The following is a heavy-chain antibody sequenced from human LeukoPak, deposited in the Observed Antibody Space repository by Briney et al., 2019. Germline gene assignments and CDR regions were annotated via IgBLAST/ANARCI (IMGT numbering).Heavy chain of an antibody. J-gene: IGHJ4*02. CDR3: ARDGIVGAKTSLYFDY. V-gene: IGHV4-38-2*02. CDR2: IYHSGST. CDR1: GYSISSGYY. Sequence: PSETLSLTCAVSGYSISSGYYWGWIRQPPGKGLEWIGSIYHSGSTYYNPSLKSRVTISVDTSKNQFSLKLSSVTAADTAVYYCARDGIVGAKTSLYFDYWGQGTLVTVSS. D-gene: IGHD1-26*01.